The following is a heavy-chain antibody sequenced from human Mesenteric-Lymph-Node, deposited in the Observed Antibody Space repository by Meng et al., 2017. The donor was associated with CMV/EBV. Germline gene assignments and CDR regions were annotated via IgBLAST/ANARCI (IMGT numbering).Heavy chain of an antibody. Sequence: GGSLRLSCAASGFTFSSYEMNWVRQAPGKGLEWVSYISSSGSTIYYADSVKGRFTISRDNAKNSLYLQMNSLRAEDTAVYYCARDPSTIFGAPYGMDVWGQGTTVTVSS. CDR1: GFTFSSYE. V-gene: IGHV3-48*03. CDR3: ARDPSTIFGAPYGMDV. J-gene: IGHJ6*02. CDR2: ISSSGSTI. D-gene: IGHD3-3*01.